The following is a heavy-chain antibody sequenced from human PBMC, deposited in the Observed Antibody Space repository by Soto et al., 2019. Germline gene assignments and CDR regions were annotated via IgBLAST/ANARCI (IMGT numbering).Heavy chain of an antibody. CDR3: AKSSSSWGWFDP. V-gene: IGHV3-23*01. Sequence: GGSLRLSCAASGFTFSSYAMSWVRQAPGKGLEWASAISGSGGSTYYADSVKGRFTISRDNSKNTLYLQMNSLRAEDTAVYYCAKSSSSWGWFDPWGQGTLVTVSS. D-gene: IGHD6-13*01. CDR1: GFTFSSYA. CDR2: ISGSGGST. J-gene: IGHJ5*02.